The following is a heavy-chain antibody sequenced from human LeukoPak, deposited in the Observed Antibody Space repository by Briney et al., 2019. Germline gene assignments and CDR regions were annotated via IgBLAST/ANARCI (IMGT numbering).Heavy chain of an antibody. D-gene: IGHD1-26*01. J-gene: IGHJ3*02. V-gene: IGHV3-21*01. CDR3: ARFGALDAFDI. Sequence: GGSLRLSCAASGFTFSSYSMNWVRQAPGKGLEWVSSISSSSSYIYYADSVKGRFTISRDNAKNSLYLQMNSLRAEDTAVYYCARFGALDAFDIWGQGTMVTVSS. CDR1: GFTFSSYS. CDR2: ISSSSSYI.